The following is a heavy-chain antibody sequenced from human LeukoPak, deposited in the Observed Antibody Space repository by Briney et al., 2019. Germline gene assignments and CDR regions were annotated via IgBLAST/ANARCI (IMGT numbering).Heavy chain of an antibody. D-gene: IGHD6-13*01. V-gene: IGHV1-2*02. J-gene: IGHJ3*02. CDR2: INPNSGGT. CDR3: ARDRSGSSWYWDAFDI. CDR1: GYTFTGYY. Sequence: GASVTVSCKASGYTFTGYYMHWVRQAPGQGLEWMGWINPNSGGTKYAQKFQGRVTMTRATSISTAYMELSRLRSDDTAGYYCARDRSGSSWYWDAFDIWGQGTMVTVSS.